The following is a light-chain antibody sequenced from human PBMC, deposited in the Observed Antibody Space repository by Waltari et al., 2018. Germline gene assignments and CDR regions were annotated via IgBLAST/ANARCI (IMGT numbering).Light chain of an antibody. J-gene: IGLJ2*01. V-gene: IGLV2-14*01. CDR2: EVS. CDR1: SSDVGGYNY. CDR3: SSYTSSSILMV. Sequence: QSALTQPASVSGSPGQSITISCTGTSSDVGGYNYVSWYQQHPGKAPKLMIYEVSNRPSGVSNRFSGSKSCNTASLTISGLQAEDEADYYCSSYTSSSILMVFGGGTKLTVL.